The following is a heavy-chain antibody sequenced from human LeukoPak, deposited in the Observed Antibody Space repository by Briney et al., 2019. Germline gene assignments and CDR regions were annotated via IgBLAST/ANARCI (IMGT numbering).Heavy chain of an antibody. J-gene: IGHJ4*02. Sequence: GGSLRLSCAASGFTFSSYAMSWVRQAPGKGLEWVSAISGCGGSTYYADSVKGRFTISRDNSKNTLYLQMNSLRAEDTAVYYCARDPYYYDSAGEDSFDYWGQGTLVTVSS. V-gene: IGHV3-23*01. CDR2: ISGCGGST. CDR1: GFTFSSYA. D-gene: IGHD3-22*01. CDR3: ARDPYYYDSAGEDSFDY.